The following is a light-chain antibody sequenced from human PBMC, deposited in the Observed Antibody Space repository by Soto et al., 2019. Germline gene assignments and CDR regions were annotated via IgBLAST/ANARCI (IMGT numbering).Light chain of an antibody. V-gene: IGLV2-14*01. CDR2: DVS. Sequence: QSVLTQPASVSGSPGQSITITCTGFGDYDYVSWYQQHPGKAPKLVIYDVSYRPSGISDRFSGSKAGNTASLSISGLQAEDEADYYCSSYSTYSTDVVFGGGTQLTVL. CDR1: GDYDY. J-gene: IGLJ2*01. CDR3: SSYSTYSTDVV.